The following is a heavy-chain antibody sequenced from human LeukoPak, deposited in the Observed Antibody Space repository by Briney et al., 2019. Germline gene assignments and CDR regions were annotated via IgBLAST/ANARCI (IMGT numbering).Heavy chain of an antibody. CDR2: ISSGSSTI. Sequence: PGGSLRLSCAASGFTFSSYSMNWVRQAPGKGLEWVSYISSGSSTIYYADSVKGRFTISRDNAKNSLYLQMNSLRAEDTAVYYCARSITLTRLPYYGMDVWGQGTTVTVSS. D-gene: IGHD3-9*01. CDR3: ARSITLTRLPYYGMDV. J-gene: IGHJ6*02. V-gene: IGHV3-48*04. CDR1: GFTFSSYS.